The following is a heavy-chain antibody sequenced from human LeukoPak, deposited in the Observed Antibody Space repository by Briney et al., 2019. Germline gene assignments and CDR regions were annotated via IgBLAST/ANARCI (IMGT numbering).Heavy chain of an antibody. Sequence: GGSLRLSCVGSGFTFRSHAMSWVRKAPEKGLEFVSGIYENGGTTYYADSVKGRFSISRDNSKNTLYLQMDSLRGEDTAVYYCAKDFRIGYSAHFDYWGQGALVTVSS. CDR3: AKDFRIGYSAHFDY. J-gene: IGHJ4*02. D-gene: IGHD2-21*01. CDR2: IYENGGTT. V-gene: IGHV3-23*01. CDR1: GFTFRSHA.